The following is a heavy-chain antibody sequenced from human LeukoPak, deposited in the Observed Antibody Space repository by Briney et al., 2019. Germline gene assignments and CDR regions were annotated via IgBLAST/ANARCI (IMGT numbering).Heavy chain of an antibody. Sequence: PGGSLRLSCAASGFTFDDYAMHWVRRAPGKGLEWVSGISWNGGTIGYADSVKGRFTISRDNAKNSLYLQMNSLRAEDTALYYCAKGGYCSSTSCYKLMDYWGQGTLVTVSS. CDR1: GFTFDDYA. CDR3: AKGGYCSSTSCYKLMDY. J-gene: IGHJ4*02. CDR2: ISWNGGTI. V-gene: IGHV3-9*01. D-gene: IGHD2-2*02.